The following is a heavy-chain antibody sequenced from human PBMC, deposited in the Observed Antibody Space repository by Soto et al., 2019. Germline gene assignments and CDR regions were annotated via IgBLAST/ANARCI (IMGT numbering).Heavy chain of an antibody. CDR2: ISSSSSYI. CDR3: ARLVAMVYFDY. CDR1: GFTFSSYI. Sequence: EVQLVESGGGLVKPGGSLRLSCAASGFTFSSYIMNWVRQAPGKGLEWVSSISSSSSYIYYADSVKGRFTISRDNAKNSLYLQMNSLRAEDTAVYYCARLVAMVYFDYWGQGTLVTVSS. V-gene: IGHV3-21*01. D-gene: IGHD2-8*01. J-gene: IGHJ4*02.